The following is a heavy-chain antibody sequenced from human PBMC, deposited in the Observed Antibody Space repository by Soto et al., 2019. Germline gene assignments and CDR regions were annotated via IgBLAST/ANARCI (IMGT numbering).Heavy chain of an antibody. Sequence: SETLSLTCTVSGGSISSGDYYWSWIRQPPGKGLEWIGYIYYSGSTYYNPSLKSRVTISVDTSKNQFSLKLSSVTAADTAVYYCARGGAYECSGGSCYGYNWFDPWGQGTLVTVSS. J-gene: IGHJ5*02. V-gene: IGHV4-30-4*01. D-gene: IGHD2-15*01. CDR2: IYYSGST. CDR1: GGSISSGDYY. CDR3: ARGGAYECSGGSCYGYNWFDP.